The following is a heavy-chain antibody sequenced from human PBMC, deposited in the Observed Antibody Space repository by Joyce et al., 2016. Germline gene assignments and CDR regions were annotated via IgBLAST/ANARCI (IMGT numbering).Heavy chain of an antibody. CDR2: SSYHGTDE. V-gene: IGHV3-30*18. J-gene: IGHJ4*02. Sequence: QVEESGGGVVQPGGSLSLSCTASGFDLSDYGMHWVRQAPGKGLEWVAFSSYHGTDEYYADPVKGRFTVSRDNSNNALYLQMNSLRVEDTALYFCVKAQDRASWPYFDFWGQGTLVTVSS. D-gene: IGHD2-2*01. CDR1: GFDLSDYG. CDR3: VKAQDRASWPYFDF.